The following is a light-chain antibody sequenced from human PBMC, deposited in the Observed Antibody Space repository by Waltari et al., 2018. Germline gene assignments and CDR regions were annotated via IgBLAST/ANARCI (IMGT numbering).Light chain of an antibody. CDR3: QKYNSAPPDT. CDR2: GAS. Sequence: DIQMTQSPSSLSASVGDRVTITCRASQGINSYLAWYQQRPGTVPKLLIYGASILQSGVPSRFSASGSGTYFTLTINGLQPEDVATYYCQKYNSAPPDTFGPGTKVDIK. V-gene: IGKV1-27*01. J-gene: IGKJ3*01. CDR1: QGINSY.